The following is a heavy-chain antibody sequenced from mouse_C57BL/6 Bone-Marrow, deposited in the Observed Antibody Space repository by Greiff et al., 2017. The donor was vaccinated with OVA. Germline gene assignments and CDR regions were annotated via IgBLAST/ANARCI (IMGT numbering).Heavy chain of an antibody. CDR2: IYPGSGST. D-gene: IGHD1-1*01. V-gene: IGHV1-55*01. CDR1: GYTFTSYW. CDR3: ARFTTVVATGYFDG. J-gene: IGHJ1*03. Sequence: QVQLQQSGAELVKPGASVKMSCKASGYTFTSYWITWVKQRPGQGLEWIGDIYPGSGSTNYNEKFKSKATLTVDTSSSTAYMQLSSLTSEDSAVYYCARFTTVVATGYFDGWGTGTTVTVSS.